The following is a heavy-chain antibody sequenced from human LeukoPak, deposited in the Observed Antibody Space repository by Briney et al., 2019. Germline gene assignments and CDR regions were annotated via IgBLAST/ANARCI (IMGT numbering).Heavy chain of an antibody. CDR3: ARVRPGMLPEEYYFDY. V-gene: IGHV3-7*01. CDR2: IKQDGSEK. CDR1: GFTFSSYW. D-gene: IGHD1-14*01. Sequence: PGGSLRLSCAASGFTFSSYWMSWVRQAPGKGLEWVANIKQDGSEKYYVDSVKGRFTISRDNAKNSLYLQMNSLRAEDTAVYYCARVRPGMLPEEYYFDYWGQGTLVTVSS. J-gene: IGHJ4*02.